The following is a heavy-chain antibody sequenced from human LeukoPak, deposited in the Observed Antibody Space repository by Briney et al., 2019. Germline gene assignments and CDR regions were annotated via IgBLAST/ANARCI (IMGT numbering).Heavy chain of an antibody. Sequence: ASVKVSCKASGYTVTGYYMHWVRQAPGQGLEWMGWINPNSGGTNYAQKFQGRVTMTRDTSISTAYMELSRLRSDDTAVYYCARGDSGYPKWGTWGQGTLVTVSS. J-gene: IGHJ5*02. D-gene: IGHD5-12*01. V-gene: IGHV1-2*02. CDR3: ARGDSGYPKWGT. CDR1: GYTVTGYY. CDR2: INPNSGGT.